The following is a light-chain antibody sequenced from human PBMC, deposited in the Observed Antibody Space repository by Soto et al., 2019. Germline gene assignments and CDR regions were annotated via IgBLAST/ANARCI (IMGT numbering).Light chain of an antibody. CDR1: QGIRNE. Sequence: AIQMTQSPSSASASVGARVTITCRASQGIRNELGWYQQKPGKAPKLLIYSASSLQSGVPSRFSGSGSGTDFILTISGLQPEDFATYFCLQDFTYPRSLGQGTKV. CDR2: SAS. V-gene: IGKV1-6*01. J-gene: IGKJ1*01. CDR3: LQDFTYPRS.